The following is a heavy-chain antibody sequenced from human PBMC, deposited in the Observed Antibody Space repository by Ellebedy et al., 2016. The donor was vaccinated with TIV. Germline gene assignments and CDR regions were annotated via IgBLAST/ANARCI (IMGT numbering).Heavy chain of an antibody. CDR3: TLDSAIAAATQDY. V-gene: IGHV3-15*01. J-gene: IGHJ4*02. D-gene: IGHD6-13*01. Sequence: GESLKISCEASGIIFSSYWMHWVRQAPGKGLEWVGRIKGKADGGTTDYAAPVKGRFTISRDDSKNTLYLQMNSLKSEDTAVFYCTLDSAIAAATQDYWGQGTLVTVSS. CDR1: GIIFSSYW. CDR2: IKGKADGGTT.